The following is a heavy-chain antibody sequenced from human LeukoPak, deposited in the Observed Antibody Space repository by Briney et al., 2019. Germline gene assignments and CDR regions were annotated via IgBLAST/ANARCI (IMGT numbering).Heavy chain of an antibody. J-gene: IGHJ4*02. Sequence: SETLSLTCTVSGGSISSSSYYWGWIRQPPGKGLEWIGSIYYSGSTYYNPSLKSRVTISVDTSKNQFSLKLSSVTAADTAVYYCARDLGASLSPMVRGVRYYFDYWGQGTLVTVSS. D-gene: IGHD3-10*01. CDR3: ARDLGASLSPMVRGVRYYFDY. V-gene: IGHV4-39*07. CDR2: IYYSGST. CDR1: GGSISSSSYY.